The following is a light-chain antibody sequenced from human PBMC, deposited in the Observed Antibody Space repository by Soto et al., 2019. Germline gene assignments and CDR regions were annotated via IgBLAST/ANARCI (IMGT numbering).Light chain of an antibody. V-gene: IGLV2-14*01. J-gene: IGLJ1*01. Sequence: QSVLAQPASVSGSPGQSTIISCTGTSTDVGGYNYVSWYQQHPGKAPKFLIYEVDNRASGVSDRFSGSTSGTTASLTISGLQADDEADYYCSSYTSSNTLVFGTGTKVTVL. CDR1: STDVGGYNY. CDR2: EVD. CDR3: SSYTSSNTLV.